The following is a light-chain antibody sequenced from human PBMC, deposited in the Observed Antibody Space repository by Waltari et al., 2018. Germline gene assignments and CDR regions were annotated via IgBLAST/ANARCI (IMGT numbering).Light chain of an antibody. Sequence: DIVMTQSPDFLAVSLGERATITCKSSQTVFHNSNNKNLLAWYRQKPGQPPKLLIYWASSRASVFPDRISGGGSATDFTLTINSLQAEDVAVYYCQQYYRSPLTFGGGTKVEIK. J-gene: IGKJ4*01. CDR1: QTVFHNSNNKNL. CDR2: WAS. CDR3: QQYYRSPLT. V-gene: IGKV4-1*01.